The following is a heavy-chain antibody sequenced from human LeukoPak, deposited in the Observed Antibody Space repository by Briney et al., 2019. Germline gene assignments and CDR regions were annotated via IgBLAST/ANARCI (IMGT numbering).Heavy chain of an antibody. CDR3: ARDGIGYCSSTSCSAGAFDI. V-gene: IGHV1-2*02. D-gene: IGHD2-2*01. Sequence: GASVKVSCKASGYTFTGYYMHWVRQAPGQGLEWMGWINPNSGGTNYAQKFQGRVTMTRDTSISTAYMELSRLRSDDTAVYYCARDGIGYCSSTSCSAGAFDIWGQGTMVTVSS. J-gene: IGHJ3*02. CDR2: INPNSGGT. CDR1: GYTFTGYY.